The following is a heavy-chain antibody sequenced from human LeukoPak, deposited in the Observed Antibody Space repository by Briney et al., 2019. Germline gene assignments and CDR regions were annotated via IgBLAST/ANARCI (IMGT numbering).Heavy chain of an antibody. CDR1: GFTFGSCA. J-gene: IGHJ4*02. Sequence: GGSLRLSCAASGFTFGSCAMSWVRQAPGKGLEWVSAISGSGGSTYYADSVKGRSTISRDNSKNTLYLQMNSLRAEDTAVYYCAKDAEYQLPNICLDYWGQGTLVTVSS. V-gene: IGHV3-23*01. CDR2: ISGSGGST. CDR3: AKDAEYQLPNICLDY. D-gene: IGHD2-2*01.